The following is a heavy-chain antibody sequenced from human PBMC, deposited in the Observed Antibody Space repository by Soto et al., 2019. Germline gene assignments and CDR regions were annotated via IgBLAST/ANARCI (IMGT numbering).Heavy chain of an antibody. V-gene: IGHV4-4*08. D-gene: IGHD2-2*01. J-gene: IGHJ6*03. CDR2: ISSSGYT. CDR3: ASLGYCSSTSCSPSREYYYYYMDV. CDR1: GGSISTNY. Sequence: PSETLSLTCTVSGGSISTNYWSWIRQPPGKGLEWIGYISSSGYTNYNASLKSRITISIDTSKNQFSLKLTSVTAADTAVYYCASLGYCSSTSCSPSREYYYYYMDVWGKGTTVTVSS.